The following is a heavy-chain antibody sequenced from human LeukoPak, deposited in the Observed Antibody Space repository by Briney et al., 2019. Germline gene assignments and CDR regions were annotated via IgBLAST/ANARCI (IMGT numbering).Heavy chain of an antibody. CDR1: GGSISSGGYY. V-gene: IGHV4-31*03. D-gene: IGHD1-26*01. J-gene: IGHJ4*02. CDR3: ARLKVGATGCVDY. Sequence: SQTLSLTCTVSGGSISSGGYYWSWIRQHPGKGLEWIGYIYYSGSTSYNPSLKSRVSISFDTSKNQFSLKLSSVTAADTAVYYCARLKVGATGCVDYWGQGTLVTVSS. CDR2: IYYSGST.